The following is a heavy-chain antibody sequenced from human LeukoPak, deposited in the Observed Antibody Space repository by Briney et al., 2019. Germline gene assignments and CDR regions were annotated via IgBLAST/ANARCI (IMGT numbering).Heavy chain of an antibody. Sequence: SETLSLTCAVYGGSFSGYYWRWIRQPPGKGLEWIGEINHSGSTNYDPSLKSRVTISVDTSKNQFSLKLSSVTAADTAVYYCARRDRYYYGSGSYDYWGQGTLVTVSS. J-gene: IGHJ4*02. CDR2: INHSGST. CDR1: GGSFSGYY. D-gene: IGHD3-10*01. CDR3: ARRDRYYYGSGSYDY. V-gene: IGHV4-34*01.